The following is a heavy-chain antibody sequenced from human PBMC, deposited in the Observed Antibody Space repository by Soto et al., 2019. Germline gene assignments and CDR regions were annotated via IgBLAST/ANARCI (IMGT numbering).Heavy chain of an antibody. V-gene: IGHV1-69*13. Sequence: SVKVSCKASGGTFSSYAISWVRQAPGQGLEWMGGIIPIFGAANYAQKFQGRVTITADESTSTAYMELSSLRSEDTAVYYCARDLGGGSYYVDYYYGMDVWGQGTTVTVSS. CDR2: IIPIFGAA. CDR1: GGTFSSYA. J-gene: IGHJ6*02. CDR3: ARDLGGGSYYVDYYYGMDV. D-gene: IGHD1-26*01.